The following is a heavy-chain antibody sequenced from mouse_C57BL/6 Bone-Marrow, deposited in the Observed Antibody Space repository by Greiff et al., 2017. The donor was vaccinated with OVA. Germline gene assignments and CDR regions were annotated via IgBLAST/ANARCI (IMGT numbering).Heavy chain of an antibody. D-gene: IGHD2-1*01. CDR2: IYPRSGNT. J-gene: IGHJ3*01. V-gene: IGHV1-81*01. CDR3: AREIYYGNYVFAY. Sequence: VHLVESGAELARPGASVKLSCKASGYTFTSYGISWVKQRTGQGLEWIGEIYPRSGNTYYNEKFKGKATLTADKSSSTAYLELRSLTSEDSAVYFCAREIYYGNYVFAYWGQGTLVTVSA. CDR1: GYTFTSYG.